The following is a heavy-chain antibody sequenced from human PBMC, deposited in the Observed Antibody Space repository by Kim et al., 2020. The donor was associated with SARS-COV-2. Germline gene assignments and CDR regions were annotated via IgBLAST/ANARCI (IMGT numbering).Heavy chain of an antibody. CDR3: AKDGSSSWYLGYRYYYYGMDV. J-gene: IGHJ6*02. Sequence: GGSLRLSCAASGFTFSSYGMHWVRQAPGKGLEWVAVIWYDGSNKYYADSVKGRFTISRDNSKNTLYLQMNSLRAEDTAVYYCAKDGSSSWYLGYRYYYYGMDVWGQGTTVTVSS. D-gene: IGHD6-13*01. CDR1: GFTFSSYG. V-gene: IGHV3-33*06. CDR2: IWYDGSNK.